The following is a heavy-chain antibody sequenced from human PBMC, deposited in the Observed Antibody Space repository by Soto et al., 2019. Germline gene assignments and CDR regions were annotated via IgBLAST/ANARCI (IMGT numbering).Heavy chain of an antibody. CDR2: INAGNGNT. J-gene: IGHJ5*02. V-gene: IGHV1-3*01. CDR1: GYTFTSYA. CDR3: ARGSDYDSSGYYYSWFDP. D-gene: IGHD3-22*01. Sequence: ASVKVSCKASGYTFTSYAMHWVRQAPGQRLEWMGWINAGNGNTKYSQKFQGRVTITRDTSASTAYMELSSLRSEDTAMYYCARGSDYDSSGYYYSWFDPWGQGTLVTVSS.